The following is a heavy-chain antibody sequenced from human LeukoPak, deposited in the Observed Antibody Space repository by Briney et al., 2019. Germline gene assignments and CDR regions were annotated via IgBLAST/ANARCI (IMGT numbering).Heavy chain of an antibody. V-gene: IGHV1-69*13. D-gene: IGHD2-2*01. J-gene: IGHJ4*02. CDR1: GGTFSSYA. CDR2: IIPIFGTA. CDR3: AAVVPAVMGYFDY. Sequence: SVTVSCKASGGTFSSYALSWVRQAPGQGLEWMGGIIPIFGTANYAQKFQGRVTITADESTSTAYMELSSLRSEDTAVYYCAAVVPAVMGYFDYWGQGTLVTVSS.